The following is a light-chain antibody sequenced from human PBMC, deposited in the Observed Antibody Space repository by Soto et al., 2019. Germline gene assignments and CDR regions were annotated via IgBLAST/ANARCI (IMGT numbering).Light chain of an antibody. Sequence: EIVMTQSPATLSVSPGERATLSCRASQSISTELAWYQQKPGQPPRLLIYSASTRATGVPARFTGSGSGSEFPLTISGVQSEDFAVYYCQQGHNWPLTFGQGTRLEI. CDR2: SAS. V-gene: IGKV3-15*01. CDR1: QSISTE. CDR3: QQGHNWPLT. J-gene: IGKJ2*01.